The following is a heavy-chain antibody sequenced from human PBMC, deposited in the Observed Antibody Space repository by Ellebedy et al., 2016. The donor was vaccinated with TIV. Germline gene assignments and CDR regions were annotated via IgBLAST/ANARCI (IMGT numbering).Heavy chain of an antibody. CDR1: GFTFRDYW. CDR3: TRVQCTDSCYPDY. D-gene: IGHD2-8*02. CDR2: IKQDGSKM. V-gene: IGHV3-7*01. J-gene: IGHJ4*02. Sequence: PGGSLRLSCAGSGFTFRDYWMSWVRLSPGKGLEWVASIKQDGSKMYYVDSVKGRFTASKDNAADSLFLQMNSLRVEDTAVYYCTRVQCTDSCYPDYWGQGALVTVSS.